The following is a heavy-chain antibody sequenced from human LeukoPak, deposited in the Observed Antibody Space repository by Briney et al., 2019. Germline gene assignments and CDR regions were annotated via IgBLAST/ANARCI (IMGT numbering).Heavy chain of an antibody. CDR3: ASELTTGS. D-gene: IGHD4-17*01. CDR2: IYSGGTT. CDR1: GFTVSSNY. J-gene: IGHJ5*02. Sequence: PGGSLRLSCLVSGFTVSSNYMSWVRQTPGKGLEWVSVIYSGGTTKYADSVKGRFTIYRDTSKNTLYLQMNSLRVEDTAVYYCASELTTGSWGQGTLVTVSS. V-gene: IGHV3-66*01.